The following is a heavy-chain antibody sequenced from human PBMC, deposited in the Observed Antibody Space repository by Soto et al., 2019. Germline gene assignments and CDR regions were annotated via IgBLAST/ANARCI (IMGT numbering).Heavy chain of an antibody. CDR3: AGRGGSSVTSTGFDY. D-gene: IGHD2-15*01. Sequence: SETLSLTCAVSGGSISSSNWWSWVRQPPGKGLEWIGEIYHSGSTNYNPSLKSRVTISVDKSKNQFSLKLSSVTAADTAVYYCAGRGGSSVTSTGFDYWGQVTLVTVSS. CDR2: IYHSGST. V-gene: IGHV4-4*02. J-gene: IGHJ4*02. CDR1: GGSISSSNW.